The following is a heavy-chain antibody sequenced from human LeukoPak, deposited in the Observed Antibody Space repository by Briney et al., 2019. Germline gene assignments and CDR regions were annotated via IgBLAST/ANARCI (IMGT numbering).Heavy chain of an antibody. D-gene: IGHD3-10*01. CDR2: VSYDGNKK. V-gene: IGHV3-30*18. CDR3: ANLVRASLIQEEY. CDR1: GFTVSSNY. J-gene: IGHJ4*02. Sequence: GGSLRLSCAASGFTVSSNYMSWVRQAPGKGLEWLAFVSYDGNKKYYADSVTGRFTISRDNSKNTLSLQMNSLRPEDTAVYYCANLVRASLIQEEYWGQGTLVIVSS.